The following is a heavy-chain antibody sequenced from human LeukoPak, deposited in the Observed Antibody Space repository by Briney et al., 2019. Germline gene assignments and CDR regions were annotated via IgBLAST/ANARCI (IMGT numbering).Heavy chain of an antibody. Sequence: PSGTLSLTCAVSGYSFSSDYYWGWIRQPPGKGLEWIGSIYHSGSTYYNPSLKSRVTILVDTSKNQFSLKLSSVTAADTAVYYCAKTNGYGLVDIWGQGTMVTVSS. CDR3: AKTNGYGLVDI. CDR1: GYSFSSDYY. J-gene: IGHJ3*02. CDR2: IYHSGST. V-gene: IGHV4-38-2*01. D-gene: IGHD3-10*01.